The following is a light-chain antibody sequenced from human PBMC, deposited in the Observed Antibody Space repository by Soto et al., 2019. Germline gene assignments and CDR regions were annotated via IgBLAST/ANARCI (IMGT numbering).Light chain of an antibody. CDR2: LGF. CDR3: MQALQTPIT. Sequence: DIVVTQSPLSLPVTPGEPASISCRSTHSLLHSNDYNYLDWYLQKPGQSPQLLIYLGFNRASGVPDRFSGSGSGTEFTLKISRVEAEDVGVYYCMQALQTPITFGQGTRLEIK. J-gene: IGKJ5*01. V-gene: IGKV2-28*01. CDR1: HSLLHSNDYNY.